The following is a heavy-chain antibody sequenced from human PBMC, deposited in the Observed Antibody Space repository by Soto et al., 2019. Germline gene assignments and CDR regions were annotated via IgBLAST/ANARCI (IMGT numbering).Heavy chain of an antibody. CDR2: IIPILGIA. J-gene: IGHJ6*02. V-gene: IGHV1-69*04. Sequence: GASVKVSCKASGGTFSSYTISWVRQAPGQGLEWMGRIIPILGIANYAQKFQGRFTISRDNAKNSLYLQMNSLRAEDTALYYCAKDTRSGWSQDYYYGMDVWGQGTTVTVSS. CDR3: AKDTRSGWSQDYYYGMDV. D-gene: IGHD6-19*01. CDR1: GGTFSSYT.